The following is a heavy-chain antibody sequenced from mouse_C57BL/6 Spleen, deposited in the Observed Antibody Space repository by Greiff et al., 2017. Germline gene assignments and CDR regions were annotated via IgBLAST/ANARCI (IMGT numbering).Heavy chain of an antibody. CDR3: ARQGDYYGSSYNFDY. CDR1: GYTFTTYP. Sequence: VKLVESGAELVKPGASVKMSCKASGYTFTTYPIEWMQQNHGKSLEWIGNFHPYNDDTKYNEKFKGKATLTVEKSSSTVYLELSRLTSDDSAVYYCARQGDYYGSSYNFDYWGQGTTLTVSS. D-gene: IGHD1-1*01. V-gene: IGHV1-47*01. CDR2: FHPYNDDT. J-gene: IGHJ2*01.